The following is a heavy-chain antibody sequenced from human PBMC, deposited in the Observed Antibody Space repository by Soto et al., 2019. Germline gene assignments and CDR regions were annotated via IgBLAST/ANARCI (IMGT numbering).Heavy chain of an antibody. V-gene: IGHV3-11*01. CDR1: GFTFSDYY. J-gene: IGHJ6*03. Sequence: QVQLVESGGGLVQPGGSLRLSCAASGFTFSDYYMSWIRQAPGKGLEWVSYISSSGSTIYYADSVKGRFTISRDNAKNSLYLQMNSLRAEDTAVYYCARFPTYCRGGSCYQTYYYYMDVWGKGTTVTVSS. CDR2: ISSSGSTI. CDR3: ARFPTYCRGGSCYQTYYYYMDV. D-gene: IGHD2-15*01.